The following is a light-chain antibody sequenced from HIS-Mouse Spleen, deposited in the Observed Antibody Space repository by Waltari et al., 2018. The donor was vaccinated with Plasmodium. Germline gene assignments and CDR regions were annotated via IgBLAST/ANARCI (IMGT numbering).Light chain of an antibody. CDR2: EGI. V-gene: IGLV2-23*03. Sequence: QSALTQPASVSGSPGQSITISCTGTSSDVGSYNLVSWYQQHPGKAPKLMIYEGIKRPSGFARRFSGSKSGNTASLTISGLQAEDEADDYCCSYAGSSTFVFGGGTKLTVL. CDR1: SSDVGSYNL. CDR3: CSYAGSSTFV. J-gene: IGLJ3*02.